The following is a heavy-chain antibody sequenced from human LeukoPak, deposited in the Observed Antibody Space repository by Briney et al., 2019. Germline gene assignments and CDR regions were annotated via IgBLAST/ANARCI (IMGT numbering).Heavy chain of an antibody. Sequence: GGSLRLSCVASGFTFSSYNMDWVRQVPWKGLQWVSYISSSSDNIYYADSVKGRFTISRDNAKNSLYLQMNSLRDEDTAVYYCARDLGSSWYMSNYWGQGTLVTVSS. CDR3: ARDLGSSWYMSNY. V-gene: IGHV3-48*02. CDR2: ISSSSDNI. J-gene: IGHJ4*02. CDR1: GFTFSSYN. D-gene: IGHD6-13*01.